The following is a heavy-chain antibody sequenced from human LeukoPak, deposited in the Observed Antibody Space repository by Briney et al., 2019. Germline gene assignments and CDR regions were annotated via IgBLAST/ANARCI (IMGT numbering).Heavy chain of an antibody. CDR1: GFTFSSYS. J-gene: IGHJ5*02. CDR3: ASLMIQADWFDP. D-gene: IGHD3-16*01. V-gene: IGHV3-21*01. Sequence: PGGSLRLSCAASGFTFSSYSMNWVRQAPGKGLEWVSSISSSSSYIYYADSVKGRFTISRDNAKNSLYLQMNSLRAEDTAVYYCASLMIQADWFDPWGQGTLVTVSS. CDR2: ISSSSSYI.